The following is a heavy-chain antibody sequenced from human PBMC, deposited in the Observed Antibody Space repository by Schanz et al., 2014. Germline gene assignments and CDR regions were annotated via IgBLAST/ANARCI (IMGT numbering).Heavy chain of an antibody. Sequence: QVQLVESGGGVVQPGRSLTLSCAASGFTFSDYYMAWIRQAPGKGLEWVSHISGSSIHKNYADSVKGRFSISRDNGETSVYLQIDSLRVEDTAVYYCASTHWFGSGTTIVDYWGQGTLVTVSS. CDR1: GFTFSDYY. J-gene: IGHJ4*02. CDR2: ISGSSIHK. V-gene: IGHV3-11*05. D-gene: IGHD3-10*01. CDR3: ASTHWFGSGTTIVDY.